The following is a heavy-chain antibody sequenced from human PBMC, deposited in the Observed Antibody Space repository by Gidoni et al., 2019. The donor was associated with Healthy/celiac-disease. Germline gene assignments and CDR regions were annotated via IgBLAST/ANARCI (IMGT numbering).Heavy chain of an antibody. CDR2: ISYSGST. J-gene: IGHJ5*02. Sequence: QVQLQESGPGLVKPSETLSLTCTVSGGSVSSGSYYWSWIRQPPGKGLEWIGYISYSGSTNYNPSLKSRVTISVDTSKNQFSLKLSSVTAADTAVYYCARATGLLWFGESTFDPWGQGTLVTVSS. CDR3: ARATGLLWFGESTFDP. D-gene: IGHD3-10*01. CDR1: GGSVSSGSYY. V-gene: IGHV4-61*01.